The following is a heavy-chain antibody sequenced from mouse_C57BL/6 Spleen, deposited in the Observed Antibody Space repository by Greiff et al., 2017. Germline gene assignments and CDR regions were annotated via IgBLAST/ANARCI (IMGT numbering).Heavy chain of an antibody. Sequence: QVQLQQPGAELVMPGASVKLSCKASGYTFTSYWMHWVKQRPGQGLEWIGEIDPSDSYTNYNQKFKGKSTLTVDKSSSTAYMQLSSLTSEDSAVYYCARSPPDGYYFDYWGQGTTLTGSS. J-gene: IGHJ2*01. CDR3: ARSPPDGYYFDY. CDR2: IDPSDSYT. CDR1: GYTFTSYW. V-gene: IGHV1-69*01. D-gene: IGHD2-3*01.